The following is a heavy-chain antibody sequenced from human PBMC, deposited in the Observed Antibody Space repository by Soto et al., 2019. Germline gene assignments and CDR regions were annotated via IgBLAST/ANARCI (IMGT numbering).Heavy chain of an antibody. CDR2: ISRTASRT. CDR1: GFPPTTTA. V-gene: IGHV3-23*05. Sequence: RGGSLRLSCADSGFPPTTTALSWVRQATGKGQEWVTTISRTASRTYYVDSVKGRFFLPREESKNTVTLQMNNLTVDDAAVYYCATSFRDFENWGQGARVPVSS. J-gene: IGHJ4*02. CDR3: ATSFRDFEN.